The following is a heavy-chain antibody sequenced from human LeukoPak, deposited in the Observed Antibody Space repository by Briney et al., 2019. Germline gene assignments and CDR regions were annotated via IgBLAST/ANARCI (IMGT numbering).Heavy chain of an antibody. CDR3: ARWAATRPTDY. Sequence: GESLKISCKGSGYSFISYWIVWVRQMPGKGLEWLGILYPSDSNTRYNPSFQGQVIISADKSISAAYLQWGSLKASDTAMYYCARWAATRPTDYWGQGTLVTVSS. CDR1: GYSFISYW. V-gene: IGHV5-51*01. D-gene: IGHD6-6*01. J-gene: IGHJ4*02. CDR2: LYPSDSNT.